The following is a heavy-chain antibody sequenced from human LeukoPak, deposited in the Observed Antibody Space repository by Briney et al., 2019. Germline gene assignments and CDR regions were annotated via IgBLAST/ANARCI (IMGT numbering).Heavy chain of an antibody. J-gene: IGHJ4*02. V-gene: IGHV3-30*03. D-gene: IGHD4-17*01. CDR1: GFTFSSYA. CDR3: ARSSPGDYTLHLIDS. Sequence: GGSLRLSCAASGFTFSSYAMTWVRQAPGKGLEWVAVISYDGNNEYYVDSVKGRFSISRDNSRSTLYLQMNSLRPEDTAVYYCARSSPGDYTLHLIDSWGQGTLVTVSS. CDR2: ISYDGNNE.